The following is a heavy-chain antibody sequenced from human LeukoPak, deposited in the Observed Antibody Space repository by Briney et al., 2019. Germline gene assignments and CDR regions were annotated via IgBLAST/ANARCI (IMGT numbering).Heavy chain of an antibody. D-gene: IGHD5-12*01. CDR1: AGSINSGGYY. Sequence: SETLSLTCTVSAGSINSGGYYWNWIRQHPGKGLEWIGYIHYSGSTYHNPSLESRVSISADTSKNQFSLNLSSVTAADTAVYYCARDRSGYGVFDYWGQGTLVTVSS. CDR2: IHYSGST. J-gene: IGHJ4*02. CDR3: ARDRSGYGVFDY. V-gene: IGHV4-31*03.